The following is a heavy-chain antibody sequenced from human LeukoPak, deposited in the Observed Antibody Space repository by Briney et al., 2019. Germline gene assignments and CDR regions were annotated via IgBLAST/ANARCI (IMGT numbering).Heavy chain of an antibody. CDR1: GGSISSSNW. Sequence: SETLSLTCAVSGGSISSSNWWSWVRQPPGKGLEWIGEIYHSGSTNYNPSLKSRVTISVDKSKNQFSLKLSSVTAADTAVYYCARGPLSITMVRGVIRDGYGYWGQGTLVTVSS. CDR2: IYHSGST. V-gene: IGHV4-4*02. CDR3: ARGPLSITMVRGVIRDGYGY. D-gene: IGHD3-10*01. J-gene: IGHJ4*02.